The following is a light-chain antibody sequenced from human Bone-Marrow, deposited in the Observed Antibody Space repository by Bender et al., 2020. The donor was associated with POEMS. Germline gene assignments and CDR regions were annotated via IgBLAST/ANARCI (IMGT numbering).Light chain of an antibody. V-gene: IGLV2-14*03. J-gene: IGLJ1*01. CDR2: DVS. CDR3: SSYISSNTGGV. CDR1: SSDVGSYNY. Sequence: QSALSQPASVSGSPGQSISISCTGTSSDVGSYNYVSWYQQHPGKAPKLMIYDVSNRPSGVSNRFSGSKSGNTASLTISGLQAEDEADYYCSSYISSNTGGVFGTGTKVTVL.